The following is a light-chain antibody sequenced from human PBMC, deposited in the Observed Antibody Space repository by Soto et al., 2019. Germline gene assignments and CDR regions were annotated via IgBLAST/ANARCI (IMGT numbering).Light chain of an antibody. J-gene: IGKJ1*01. V-gene: IGKV1-39*01. CDR2: GAS. CDR1: QSVRNY. Sequence: DIEIAQTPFSLSSSVGDSVTITCRASQSVRNYLNWYQHKPGKAPKLLIYGASRLQTGVPSRFSGSGSGTDFTLTVSSLQPEDFATYYCQQTYSSSWTFGQGTKVDIK. CDR3: QQTYSSSWT.